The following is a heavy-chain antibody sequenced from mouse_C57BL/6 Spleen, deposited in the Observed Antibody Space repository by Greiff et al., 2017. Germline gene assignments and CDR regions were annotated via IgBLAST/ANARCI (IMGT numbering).Heavy chain of an antibody. Sequence: QVQLQQPGVELVRPGSSVKLSCKASGYTFTSYWMDWVKQRPGQGLEWIGNIYPSDSETHYNQKFKDKATLTVDKSSSTAYMQLSSLTSEDSAVYYCARAVGYSYFDYWGQGTTLTVSS. V-gene: IGHV1-61*01. J-gene: IGHJ2*01. CDR2: IYPSDSET. CDR1: GYTFTSYW. CDR3: ARAVGYSYFDY. D-gene: IGHD2-3*01.